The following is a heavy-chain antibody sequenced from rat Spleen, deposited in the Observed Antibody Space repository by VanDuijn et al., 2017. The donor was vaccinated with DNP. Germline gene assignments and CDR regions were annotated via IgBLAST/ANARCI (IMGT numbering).Heavy chain of an antibody. Sequence: KYGMAWVRQAPTKGLEWVASISTSGEYTHYRDSVKGRFTISRDNTKDTQYLQMDSLRPEDTATYYCTTGVYGGYEDWFANWGQGTLVTVSS. J-gene: IGHJ3*01. CDR3: TTGVYGGYEDWFAN. CDR1: KYG. V-gene: IGHV5S13*01. CDR2: ISTSGEYT. D-gene: IGHD1-11*01.